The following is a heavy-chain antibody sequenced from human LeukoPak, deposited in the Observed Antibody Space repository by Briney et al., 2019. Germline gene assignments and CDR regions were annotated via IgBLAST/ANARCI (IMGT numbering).Heavy chain of an antibody. CDR3: AKAGYCSSTSCFTYYYYYMDV. CDR1: GYTLTELS. V-gene: IGHV1-24*01. J-gene: IGHJ6*03. D-gene: IGHD2-2*01. Sequence: ASVKVSCKVSGYTLTELSMHWVRQAPGKGLEWMGGFDPEDGETIYAQKFQGRVTMTEDTSTDTAYMELSSLRSEDTAVYYCAKAGYCSSTSCFTYYYYYMDVWGKGTTVTVSS. CDR2: FDPEDGET.